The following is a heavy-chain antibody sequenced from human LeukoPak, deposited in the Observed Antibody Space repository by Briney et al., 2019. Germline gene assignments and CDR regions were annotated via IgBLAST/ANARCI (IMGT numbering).Heavy chain of an antibody. J-gene: IGHJ4*02. CDR2: ISRGTDHI. CDR1: GFTFSTYA. Sequence: GGSLRLSCAASGFTFSTYAMNRVRQAPGKGLEWVSSISRGTDHIYYADSVKGRFTISRDNAKNSLYLQMNSLRAEDTAVYYCAADSEFDITASFDFWGQGTLVTVSS. V-gene: IGHV3-21*01. CDR3: AADSEFDITASFDF. D-gene: IGHD3-10*01.